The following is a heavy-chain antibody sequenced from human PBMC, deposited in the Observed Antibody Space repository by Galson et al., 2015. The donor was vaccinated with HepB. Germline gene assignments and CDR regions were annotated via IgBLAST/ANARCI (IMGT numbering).Heavy chain of an antibody. D-gene: IGHD4-23*01. V-gene: IGHV4-4*02. CDR3: ARNRGNNDFDS. CDR1: SGSISSSDR. Sequence: ETLSLTCAVSSGSISSSDRCSWVRQPPGKGLEWIGEIYYGAITHYNPSLKGRVSVSKDDSKMQFSLTLTSVTAADTAVYYCARNRGNNDFDSWGQGILVTVSS. J-gene: IGHJ4*02. CDR2: IYYGAIT.